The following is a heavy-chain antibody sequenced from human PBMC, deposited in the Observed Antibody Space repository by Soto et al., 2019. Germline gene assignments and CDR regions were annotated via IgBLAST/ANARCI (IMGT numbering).Heavy chain of an antibody. V-gene: IGHV4-30-4*01. CDR2: IDYSGSN. J-gene: IGHJ6*02. CDR3: ASHDYAHYGRDV. CDR1: GGSISSGDYY. Sequence: QVQLQESGPGLVKPSQTLSLTCTVSGGSISSGDYYWSWIRQPPGNGLEWIGDIDYSGSNYYNPSLKSRVSISVDTSKNQFSLKLSSVTAADTDVYHCASHDYAHYGRDVWCQGTTVTVSS. D-gene: IGHD3-16*01.